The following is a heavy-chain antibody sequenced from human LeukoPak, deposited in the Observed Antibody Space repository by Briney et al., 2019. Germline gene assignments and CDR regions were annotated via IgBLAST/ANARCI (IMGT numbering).Heavy chain of an antibody. CDR2: MNPRSGAT. V-gene: IGHV1-2*02. D-gene: IGHD2-2*01. CDR1: GYSFSGYY. Sequence: ASVKVSCKASGYSFSGYYMHWVRQAPGQGLEWMEWMNPRSGATNYAQNFQGRATMTRDTSTSTAYMELKRLSSDDTAVYSCARSDSIVVGPAEGDGLDVWGQGTTVTVSS. CDR3: ARSDSIVVGPAEGDGLDV. J-gene: IGHJ6*02.